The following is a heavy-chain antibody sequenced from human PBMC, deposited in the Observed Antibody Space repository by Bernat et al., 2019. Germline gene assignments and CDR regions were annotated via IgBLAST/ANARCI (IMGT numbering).Heavy chain of an antibody. Sequence: QVHLVQSGGGVVQPGRSLRLSCVASGFTFSDYGMHWVRQAPGKGLEWVAVTSFDGSTKYYADSVKGRFTISRDNSKNTLYLQMNSLRAEDTAVYYFAKDYWYHYGSGSYYLDYWGQGTLVTVSS. J-gene: IGHJ4*02. CDR1: GFTFSDYG. CDR3: AKDYWYHYGSGSYYLDY. D-gene: IGHD3-10*01. CDR2: TSFDGSTK. V-gene: IGHV3-30*18.